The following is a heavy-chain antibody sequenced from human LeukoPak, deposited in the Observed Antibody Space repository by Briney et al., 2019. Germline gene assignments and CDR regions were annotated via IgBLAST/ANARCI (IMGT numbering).Heavy chain of an antibody. CDR2: ISGSGDFR. CDR3: AKANKGSGTYYVDQ. Sequence: PGGSLRLSCAASGFIFSTYAATWVRQIPGKGLEWVSVISGSGDFRYYADSVKGRFTISRDDSKNTLYLQMNSLRAEDTAVYYCAKANKGSGTYYVDQWGQGTLVTVSS. CDR1: GFIFSTYA. J-gene: IGHJ4*02. D-gene: IGHD1-26*01. V-gene: IGHV3-23*01.